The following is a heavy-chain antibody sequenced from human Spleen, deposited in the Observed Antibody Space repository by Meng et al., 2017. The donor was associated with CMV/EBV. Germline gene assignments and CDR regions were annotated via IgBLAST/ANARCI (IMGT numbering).Heavy chain of an antibody. Sequence: SCKASGGTFSSYVINWGRQAPGQGLEWMGIINPSGGSTSYAQKFQGRVTMTRDTSTSTVYMELSSLRSEDTAVYYCARPSAMVHFDYWGQGTLVTVSS. J-gene: IGHJ4*02. CDR3: ARPSAMVHFDY. V-gene: IGHV1-46*01. CDR1: GGTFSSYV. CDR2: INPSGGST. D-gene: IGHD5-18*01.